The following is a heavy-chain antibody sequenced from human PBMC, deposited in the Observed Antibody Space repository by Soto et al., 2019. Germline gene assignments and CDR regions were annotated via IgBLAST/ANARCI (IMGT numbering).Heavy chain of an antibody. CDR2: ISFDGGNT. J-gene: IGHJ5*02. Sequence: GGSLRLSCAASGFTFNNYGMHWVRQAPGKGLEWVVVISFDGGNTVYADSVKCRFTISRDNSKDTLYLQMTSLRAEDTAVYYCAREAGTWHLPLNWFDPWGQGTLVTVSS. V-gene: IGHV3-30*03. CDR1: GFTFNNYG. CDR3: AREAGTWHLPLNWFDP. D-gene: IGHD6-19*01.